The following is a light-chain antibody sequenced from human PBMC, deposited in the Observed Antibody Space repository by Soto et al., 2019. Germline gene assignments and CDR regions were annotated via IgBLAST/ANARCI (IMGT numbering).Light chain of an antibody. V-gene: IGKV3-20*01. CDR3: QQYGSSPRT. CDR2: GAS. J-gene: IGKJ5*01. CDR1: QSVSSSY. Sequence: EIVLTQSPGTLSLSPGERATLSCRASQSVSSSYLGWYQQKPGHAPGLLIFGASNRATGIPDRFSGSGSGTDFYLTISRLEPEVFGVYYCQQYGSSPRTFGQGTRLEIK.